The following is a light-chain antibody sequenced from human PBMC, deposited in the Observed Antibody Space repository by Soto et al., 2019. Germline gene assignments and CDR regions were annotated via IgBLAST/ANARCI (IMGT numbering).Light chain of an antibody. CDR3: QQYSRCSA. CDR1: QTISSW. Sequence: DIQMTQSPSTLSASVGDRVTITCRASQTISSWLAWYQQKPGMAPKLLIYKASTLQSGVPSRFSGSGSGTEFPLPISSLQPDDFASYYCQQYSRCSASGQGTKVKLK. CDR2: KAS. J-gene: IGKJ1*01. V-gene: IGKV1-5*03.